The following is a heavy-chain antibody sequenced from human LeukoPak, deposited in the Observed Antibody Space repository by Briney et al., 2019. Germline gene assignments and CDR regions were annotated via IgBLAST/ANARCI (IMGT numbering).Heavy chain of an antibody. CDR1: GFTFSSYW. J-gene: IGHJ4*02. CDR2: INSDGSST. CDR3: AKGVGATLAVINY. V-gene: IGHV3-74*01. Sequence: GGSLRLSCAASGFTFSSYWMHWVRQAPGKGLVWVSRINSDGSSTSYADSVKGRFTISRDNAKNTLYLQMNSLRAEDTAVYYCAKGVGATLAVINYWGQGTLVTVSS. D-gene: IGHD1-26*01.